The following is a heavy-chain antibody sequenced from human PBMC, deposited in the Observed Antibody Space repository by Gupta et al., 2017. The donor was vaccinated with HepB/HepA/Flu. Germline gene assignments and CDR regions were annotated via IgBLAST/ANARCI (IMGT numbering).Heavy chain of an antibody. J-gene: IGHJ4*02. CDR1: GGSFSGYY. D-gene: IGHD2-2*01. Sequence: QVQLQQWGAGLLKPSENLSLTCAVYGGSFSGYYWSWIRQPPGKGLEWIGEINHSGSTNYNPSLKSRVTISVDTSKNQFSLKLSSVTAADTAVYYCARAEDIVVVPAPKAGFDYWGQGTLVTVSS. V-gene: IGHV4-34*01. CDR3: ARAEDIVVVPAPKAGFDY. CDR2: INHSGST.